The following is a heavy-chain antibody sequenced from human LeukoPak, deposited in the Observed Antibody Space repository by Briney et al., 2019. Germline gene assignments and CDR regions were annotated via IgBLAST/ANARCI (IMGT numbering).Heavy chain of an antibody. CDR1: GGSISSSTYY. V-gene: IGHV4-39*01. Sequence: SETLSLTCTVSGGSISSSTYYWDWIRQPPGKGLQWLGSIYYGGSTYYNPSLKSRVHMSVDTSKNQFSLKLNSVTAADTAVYYCARRGLGELDYWGQGTLVTVSS. CDR2: IYYGGST. J-gene: IGHJ4*02. D-gene: IGHD3-10*01. CDR3: ARRGLGELDY.